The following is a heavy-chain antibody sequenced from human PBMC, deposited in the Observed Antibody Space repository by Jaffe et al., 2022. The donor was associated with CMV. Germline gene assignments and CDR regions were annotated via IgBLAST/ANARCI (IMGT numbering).Heavy chain of an antibody. Sequence: QVQLVQSGAEVKKPGSSVKVSCKASGGTFSSYAISWVRQAPGQGLEWMGGIIPIFGTANYAQKFQGRVTITADESTSTAYMELSSLRSEDTAVYYCARDQGYCSGGSCYHYYYGMDVWGQGTTVTVSS. CDR1: GGTFSSYA. CDR3: ARDQGYCSGGSCYHYYYGMDV. D-gene: IGHD2-15*01. V-gene: IGHV1-69*01. CDR2: IIPIFGTA. J-gene: IGHJ6*02.